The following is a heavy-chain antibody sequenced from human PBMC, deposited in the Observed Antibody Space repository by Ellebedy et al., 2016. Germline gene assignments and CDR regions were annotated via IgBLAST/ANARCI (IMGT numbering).Heavy chain of an antibody. J-gene: IGHJ4*02. V-gene: IGHV3-53*01. CDR1: GFTVSSNY. D-gene: IGHD3-22*01. CDR3: AKFGGGYYWGFDD. Sequence: GESLKISXAASGFTVSSNYMSWVRQAPGKGLEWVSVIYSGGSTYYADSVKGRFTISRDNSKNTLYLQMNSLRAEDTALYYCAKFGGGYYWGFDDWGQGTLVTVSS. CDR2: IYSGGST.